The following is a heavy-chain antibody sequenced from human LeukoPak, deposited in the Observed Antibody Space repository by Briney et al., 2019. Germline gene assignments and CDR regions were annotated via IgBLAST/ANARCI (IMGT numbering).Heavy chain of an antibody. D-gene: IGHD3-3*01. V-gene: IGHV1-18*01. CDR3: ARLYCDFWSGYGPSYYYYYMDV. CDR1: GYTFTSYG. CDR2: ISAYNGNT. Sequence: ASVKVSCKASGYTFTSYGISWVRQAPGQGLEWMGWISAYNGNTNYAQKFQGRVTMTRNTSISTAYMELSSLRSEDTAVYYCARLYCDFWSGYGPSYYYYYMDVWGKGTTVTVSS. J-gene: IGHJ6*03.